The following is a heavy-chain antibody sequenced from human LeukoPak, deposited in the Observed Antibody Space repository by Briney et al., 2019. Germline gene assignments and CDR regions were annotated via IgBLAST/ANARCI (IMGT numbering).Heavy chain of an antibody. CDR3: AREMLRDDNI. CDR1: GFTFSSYE. D-gene: IGHD3-16*01. J-gene: IGHJ3*02. Sequence: HSGGSLRLSCAASGFTFSSYEMNWVRQAPGKGLEWVSYISTSGSTIYYADSVKGRFSISRDNAKNSLYLQTSSLRAEDTAVYYCAREMLRDDNIWGQGTMVTVSS. V-gene: IGHV3-48*03. CDR2: ISTSGSTI.